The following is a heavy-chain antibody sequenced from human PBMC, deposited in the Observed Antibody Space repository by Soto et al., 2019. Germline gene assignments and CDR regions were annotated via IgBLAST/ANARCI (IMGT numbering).Heavy chain of an antibody. CDR2: IYYSGST. CDR3: AREGSGGSWNWFDP. J-gene: IGHJ5*02. Sequence: QVQLQESGPGLVKPSQTLSLTCTVSGGSISSGGYYWSWIRQHPGKGLEWIGYIYYSGSTYYNPSLKTRVTISVDTSKNHFSLKLSSVTAADTAVYYCAREGSGGSWNWFDPWGQGTLVTVSS. V-gene: IGHV4-31*03. CDR1: GGSISSGGYY. D-gene: IGHD2-15*01.